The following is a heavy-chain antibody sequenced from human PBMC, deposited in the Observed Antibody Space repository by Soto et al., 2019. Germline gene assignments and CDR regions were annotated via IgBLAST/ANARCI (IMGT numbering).Heavy chain of an antibody. V-gene: IGHV3-48*03. J-gene: IGHJ4*02. CDR1: VVTCSRFE. CDR2: ISSSGSTA. D-gene: IGHD3-10*01. Sequence: GASLRRSCAASVVTCSRFELHWVRQAPGKALECISYISSSGSTAYYASSVEGRFTISRDNANNSVYLQMDSLRAEDTALYYCTRAAWFPYLSLYWGQGALVTVSS. CDR3: TRAAWFPYLSLY.